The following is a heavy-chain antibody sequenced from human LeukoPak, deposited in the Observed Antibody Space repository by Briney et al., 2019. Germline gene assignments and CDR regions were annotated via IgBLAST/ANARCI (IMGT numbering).Heavy chain of an antibody. CDR1: GFTFSSYA. CDR2: ISGSGDST. V-gene: IGHV3-23*01. J-gene: IGHJ4*02. Sequence: PGGSLRLSCAASGFTFSSYAMNWVRQAPGKGLEWVSVISGSGDSTNYADSVRGRFTISRDNSKNTLYLQMNSLRAEDTAVYYCAKGARGYWTNGVCYSFDYWGQGALITVSS. CDR3: AKGARGYWTNGVCYSFDY. D-gene: IGHD2-8*01.